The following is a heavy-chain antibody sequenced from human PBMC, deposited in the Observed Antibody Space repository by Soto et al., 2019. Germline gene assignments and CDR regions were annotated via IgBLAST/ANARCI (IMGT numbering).Heavy chain of an antibody. CDR3: VRIRYQLPSSVLWLDP. CDR1: GGFLIESD. V-gene: IGHV4-34*01. J-gene: IGHJ5*02. CDR2: INHVGGT. Sequence: SATQSDSCAVDGGFLIESDGTWIRQTPGKGLEWIGEINHVGGTNYNPSLKSRVTMSVDTSQNQFSLRLISVTAADTAMYFCVRIRYQLPSSVLWLDPWGQGTPVTLSS. D-gene: IGHD1-1*01.